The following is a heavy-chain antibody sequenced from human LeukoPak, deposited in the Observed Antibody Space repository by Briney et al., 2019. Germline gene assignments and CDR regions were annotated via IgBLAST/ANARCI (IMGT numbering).Heavy chain of an antibody. V-gene: IGHV3-23*01. CDR2: ISDSGDGT. J-gene: IGHJ4*02. D-gene: IGHD3-10*01. CDR3: ASYGSGSYSLSTD. Sequence: PGGSLRLSCAASGFTFRTYAMSWVRQAPGKGLEWVSGISDSGDGTYYAESVKGRFTISRDNSKNTLYLQMNSLRAEDTAVYYCASYGSGSYSLSTDWGQGTLVTVSS. CDR1: GFTFRTYA.